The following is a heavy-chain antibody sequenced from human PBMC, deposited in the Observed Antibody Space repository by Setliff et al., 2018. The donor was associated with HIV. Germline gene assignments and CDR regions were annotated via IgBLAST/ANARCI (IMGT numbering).Heavy chain of an antibody. Sequence: PGGSLRLSCAASGFTFSRYPMSWVRQAPGKGLEWVSSLSEGGYDTYYADSVKGRFTISRDNSKNRLYLQMNSRRAEDTAVYFCAKGAVPAAIGGYYFDIWGQGTPVTVSS. V-gene: IGHV3-23*01. CDR2: LSEGGYDT. CDR3: AKGAVPAAIGGYYFDI. CDR1: GFTFSRYP. D-gene: IGHD2-2*01. J-gene: IGHJ4*02.